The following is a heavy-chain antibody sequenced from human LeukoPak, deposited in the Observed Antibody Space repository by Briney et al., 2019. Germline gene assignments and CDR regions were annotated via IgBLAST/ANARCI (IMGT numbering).Heavy chain of an antibody. J-gene: IGHJ6*03. D-gene: IGHD3-22*01. Sequence: GGSLRLSCAASGFTFNTYSMNWVRQAPGKGLEWVSSITSSSSYIYYADSVKGRFTISRDNAKNSLYLQMNSLRAQDTAVYYCAIKYYDTSGYQDYYYYMDVWGKGTTVTVSS. CDR2: ITSSSSYI. CDR3: AIKYYDTSGYQDYYYYMDV. CDR1: GFTFNTYS. V-gene: IGHV3-21*01.